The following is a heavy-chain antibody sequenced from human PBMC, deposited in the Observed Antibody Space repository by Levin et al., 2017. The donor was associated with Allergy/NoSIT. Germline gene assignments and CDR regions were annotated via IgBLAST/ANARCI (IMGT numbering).Heavy chain of an antibody. CDR2: IYSGDNT. CDR3: ARGPVPAAQGAFDY. Sequence: SGGSLRLSCAAYGFTVSSNYMSWVRQAPGKGLEWVSVIYSGDNTYYADSVKGRFTISRDNSKNTLYLQINSLRAEDTAVYYCARGPVPAAQGAFDYWGQGTLVTVSS. CDR1: GFTVSSNY. D-gene: IGHD2-2*01. V-gene: IGHV3-53*01. J-gene: IGHJ4*02.